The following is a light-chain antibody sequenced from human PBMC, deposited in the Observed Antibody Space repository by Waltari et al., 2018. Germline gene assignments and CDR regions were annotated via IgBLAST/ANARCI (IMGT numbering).Light chain of an antibody. V-gene: IGKV3-20*01. CDR2: RAS. J-gene: IGKJ3*01. Sequence: EIGLTQSPRTLSSSPGERATLSCRASQTVYNNWLAWYQQRPGQAPRLLISRASDRATGTPDRFSGSVSGIEFTLTISRLEPEDFAVYYCQQYSISPFTFGPGTRVDV. CDR1: QTVYNNW. CDR3: QQYSISPFT.